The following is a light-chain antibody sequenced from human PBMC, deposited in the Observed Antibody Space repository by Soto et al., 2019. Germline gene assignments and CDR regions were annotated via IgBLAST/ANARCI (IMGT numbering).Light chain of an antibody. J-gene: IGLJ3*02. CDR1: SSDIGGYNS. V-gene: IGLV2-8*02. Sequence: QSALTQPPSASRSPGQSVTISCTGTSSDIGGYNSVSWYQQHPGKAPRLMIYEVNKRPSGVPDRFSGSKSGYTASLTVSGLLTEDEAIYYCSSSAGIYHYLVFGGGTQLTVL. CDR3: SSSAGIYHYLV. CDR2: EVN.